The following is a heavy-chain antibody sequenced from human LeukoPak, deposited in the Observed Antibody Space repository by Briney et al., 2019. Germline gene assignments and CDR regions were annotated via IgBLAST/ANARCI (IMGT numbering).Heavy chain of an antibody. CDR3: ARGVGWFDP. CDR1: GFSFSNHW. J-gene: IGHJ5*02. V-gene: IGHV3-7*04. CDR2: INEDGSEK. D-gene: IGHD2-2*01. Sequence: GGSLRLSCEASGFSFSNHWMSWVRQAPGKGLEWVANINEDGSEKTYVDSVKGRSTISRDYAKKSVYLQMNSPTAEDTAMYYCARGVGWFDPWGQGTLVTVSS.